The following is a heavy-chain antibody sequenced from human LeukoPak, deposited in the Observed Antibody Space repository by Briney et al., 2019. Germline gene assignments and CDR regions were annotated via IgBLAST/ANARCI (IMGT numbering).Heavy chain of an antibody. CDR3: ARQRLAYYYYMDV. Sequence: GEALKISGKWSGYSCTIYWIGGVRQMPGKGLDWMGIIYPGDSDTRYSPPLQGPVTISAEKSISTAYLQWSSLKASDTAMYYCARQRLAYYYYMDVWGKGTTVTVSS. CDR1: GYSCTIYW. D-gene: IGHD3-9*01. V-gene: IGHV5-51*01. CDR2: IYPGDSDT. J-gene: IGHJ6*03.